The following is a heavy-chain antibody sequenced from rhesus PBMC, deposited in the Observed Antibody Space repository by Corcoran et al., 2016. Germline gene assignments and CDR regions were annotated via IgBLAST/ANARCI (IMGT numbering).Heavy chain of an antibody. J-gene: IGHJ4*01. CDR1: SGSISDSYR. V-gene: IGHV4S10*01. D-gene: IGHD3-9*01. Sequence: QVQLQESGPGVVKPSETLSLTCAVSSGSISDSYRWSWTRQPPGKGLEWIGYIYVRSTSTNDKPYLKRLFTISKDTSKNQFSLKRSSVTAADTAVYYCARDPGLGDFDYWGQGVLVTVSS. CDR2: IYVRSTST. CDR3: ARDPGLGDFDY.